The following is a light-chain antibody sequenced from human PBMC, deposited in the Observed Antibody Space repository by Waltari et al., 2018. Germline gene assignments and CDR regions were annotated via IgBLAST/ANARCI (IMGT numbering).Light chain of an antibody. CDR1: QSVSSY. V-gene: IGKV3-11*01. CDR3: QQRSNWPLT. Sequence: EIVLTQSPATLSLSPGERATLSCRASQSVSSYLAWYQQKPGQAPRLLIYDASNRATGIPARFSGSGSATDFTLTISSLGPEDFAVYYCQQRSNWPLTFGGGTKVEIK. J-gene: IGKJ4*01. CDR2: DAS.